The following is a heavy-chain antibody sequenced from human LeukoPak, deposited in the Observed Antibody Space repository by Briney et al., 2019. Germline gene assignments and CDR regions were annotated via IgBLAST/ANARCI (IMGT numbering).Heavy chain of an antibody. CDR1: GYTFTSYD. D-gene: IGHD3-9*01. CDR3: ARRFYDNLTGHTWYDY. V-gene: IGHV1-8*01. CDR2: MNPNSGNT. Sequence: ASVKVSFKASGYTFTSYDINWMRPAPGQGLEWVGWMNPNSGNTGYAQTFQGKLTMTRNTSIKTAYMELSSLRSEDTAVYYCARRFYDNLTGHTWYDYWGQGTLVTVSS. J-gene: IGHJ4*02.